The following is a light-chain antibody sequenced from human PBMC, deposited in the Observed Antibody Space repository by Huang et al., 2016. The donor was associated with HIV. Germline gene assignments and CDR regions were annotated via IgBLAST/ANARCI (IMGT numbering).Light chain of an antibody. J-gene: IGKJ4*01. CDR1: QNIGNN. V-gene: IGKV3D-15*01. CDR2: GAS. Sequence: EVVMTQSPVTLSVSPGERATLSCGASQNIGNNLAWFQQKPGQTPRLLIYGASTRVTGVPARVSGSGSATEFTLTISSLQSEDFAVYYCQHYDDWPPLTFGGGTKVEIK. CDR3: QHYDDWPPLT.